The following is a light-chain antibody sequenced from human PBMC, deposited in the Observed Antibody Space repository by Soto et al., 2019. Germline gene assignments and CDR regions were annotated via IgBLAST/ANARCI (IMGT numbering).Light chain of an antibody. CDR3: QHYNNWPWT. V-gene: IGKV3-15*01. Sequence: EIVLTQSPGTLSLSPGDSATLSCRASQSVSSSSLAWYQQKPGQAPRLLFFGVSNRAAGIPARFSGSGSGTEFTLTISSLQSEDFALYYCQHYNNWPWTFGQGTKVDIK. J-gene: IGKJ1*01. CDR2: GVS. CDR1: QSVSSS.